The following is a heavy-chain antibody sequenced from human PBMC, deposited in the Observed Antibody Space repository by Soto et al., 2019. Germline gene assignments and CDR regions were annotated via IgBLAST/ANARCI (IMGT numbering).Heavy chain of an antibody. CDR3: ARDLHWSFDY. CDR1: GFPFSSYS. J-gene: IGHJ4*02. Sequence: EVQLVESGGGLVQPGGSLRLSCAASGFPFSSYSMNWVRQAPGRGLEWVSYISGSGTPMNYLESVKGRFTISRDNAGNSLHLQMNSLRAEDTAVYYCARDLHWSFDYWGQGTLVTVSS. V-gene: IGHV3-48*01. D-gene: IGHD3-3*01. CDR2: ISGSGTPM.